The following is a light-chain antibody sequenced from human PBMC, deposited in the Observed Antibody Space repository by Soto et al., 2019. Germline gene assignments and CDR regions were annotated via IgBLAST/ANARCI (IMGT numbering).Light chain of an antibody. V-gene: IGLV1-44*01. CDR1: SSNIGSNT. CDR3: AAWDDSLKNV. CDR2: GNN. Sequence: QSVLTQPPSASGTPGQRVTISCSGSSSNIGSNTVNWYQQLPGTAPKLLIYGNNQRPSGVPDRFSGSKSGTSASLAISGLQSEDEADYYCAAWDDSLKNVFGTGTKLTVL. J-gene: IGLJ1*01.